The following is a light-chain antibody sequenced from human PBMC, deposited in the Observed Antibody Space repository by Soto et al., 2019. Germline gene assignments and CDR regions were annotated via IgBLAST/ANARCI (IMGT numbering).Light chain of an antibody. CDR1: ANNY. Sequence: QSVLTQPAAVSGSPGQSITISCTGTANNYVSWYQQHPGKAPKLMIYDVSNRPSGVSNRFSGSKSGSTASLTISGLQAEDEADYDCYSIRGTTWVFGGGTKLTVL. J-gene: IGLJ3*02. CDR3: YSIRGTTWV. CDR2: DVS. V-gene: IGLV2-14*01.